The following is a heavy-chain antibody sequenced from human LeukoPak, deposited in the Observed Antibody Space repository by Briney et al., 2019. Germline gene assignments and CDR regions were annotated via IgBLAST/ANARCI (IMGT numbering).Heavy chain of an antibody. CDR3: ARGIAAARYYYYMDV. D-gene: IGHD6-13*01. J-gene: IGHJ6*03. CDR1: GGSISSGSYY. Sequence: NASQTLSLTCTVSGGSISSGSYYWSWIRQPAGKGLEWIGRIYTSGSTNYNPSLKSRVTMSVDTSKNQFSLKLSSVTAADTAVYYCARGIAAARYYYYMDVWGKGTTVTISS. CDR2: IYTSGST. V-gene: IGHV4-61*02.